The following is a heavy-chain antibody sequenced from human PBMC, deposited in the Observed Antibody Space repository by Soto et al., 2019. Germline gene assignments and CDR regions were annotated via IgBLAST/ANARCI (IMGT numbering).Heavy chain of an antibody. Sequence: PSETLSLTCTVSGGSISRYYWNWLRQPPGKGLEWIGYIYYSGSTNYNPSLKSRVTISVDTSKNQFSLKLSSVTAADTAVYYCARDPGSGSYYGWFDPWGQGTLVT. J-gene: IGHJ5*02. D-gene: IGHD3-10*01. CDR1: GGSISRYY. V-gene: IGHV4-59*01. CDR2: IYYSGST. CDR3: ARDPGSGSYYGWFDP.